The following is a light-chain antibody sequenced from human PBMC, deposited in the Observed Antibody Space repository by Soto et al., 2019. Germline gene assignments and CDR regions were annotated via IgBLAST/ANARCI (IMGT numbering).Light chain of an antibody. CDR3: AAWEDSLSGWV. CDR1: SSNIGSNY. J-gene: IGLJ3*02. V-gene: IGLV1-47*02. CDR2: SNN. Sequence: QSVLTQPPSASGTPGQRVTISCSGSSSNIGSNYVYWYQQLPGTAPKLLIYSNNQRPSGVPDRFSGSKSGTSASLAISGLRSEDEADYYCAAWEDSLSGWVFGGVTKLTVL.